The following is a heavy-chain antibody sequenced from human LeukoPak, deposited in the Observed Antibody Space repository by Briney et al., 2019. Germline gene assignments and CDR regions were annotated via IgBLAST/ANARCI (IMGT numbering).Heavy chain of an antibody. CDR3: ARVAGGWLLTYNWFDP. V-gene: IGHV4-38-2*01. CDR2: IYYSGST. D-gene: IGHD3-22*01. J-gene: IGHJ5*02. CDR1: GFTFSSYS. Sequence: GSLRLSCAASGFTFSSYSMNWIRQPPGKGLEWIGSIYYSGSTYYNPSLKSRVTISVDTSKNQFSLKLSSVTAADTAVYYCARVAGGWLLTYNWFDPWGQGTLVTVSS.